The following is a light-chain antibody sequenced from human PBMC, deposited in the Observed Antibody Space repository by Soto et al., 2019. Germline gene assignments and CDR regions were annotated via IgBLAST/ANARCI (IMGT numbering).Light chain of an antibody. CDR3: QQYGSPPLT. V-gene: IGKV3-20*01. CDR2: DAS. J-gene: IGKJ4*01. CDR1: QSIRNH. Sequence: ESVGTQAPATLSLSPGQRATLSCRASQSIRNHLAWYQQKPGQAPRLLIYDASNRATGIPDRFSGSASGTDFTLTISRLQPEDFAVYYCQQYGSPPLTFGGGTKVDIK.